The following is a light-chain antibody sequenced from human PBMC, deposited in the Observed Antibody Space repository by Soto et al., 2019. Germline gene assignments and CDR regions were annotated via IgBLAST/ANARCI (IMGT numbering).Light chain of an antibody. CDR2: AAS. CDR3: LQLNSYPLT. CDR1: QGISSY. Sequence: IQLTQSPSSLSASVGDRVTITCRASQGISSYLAWDQQKPGKAPKLMIYAASTLQSGVPSMFSGSGSGTYFTLTISSLQPEDFSTYYCLQLNSYPLTFRGGTKVEIK. J-gene: IGKJ4*01. V-gene: IGKV1-9*01.